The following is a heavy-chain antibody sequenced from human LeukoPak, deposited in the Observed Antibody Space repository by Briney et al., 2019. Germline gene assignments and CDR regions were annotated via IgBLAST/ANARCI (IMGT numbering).Heavy chain of an antibody. CDR2: ISAYNGNT. CDR1: GYTFTSYG. D-gene: IGHD2-8*02. CDR3: ARDQGELVVHFDY. V-gene: IGHV1-18*01. Sequence: GASVKVSCKASGYTFTSYGISWVRQAPGQGLEWMGWISAYNGNTNYAQKLQGRVTITTDTSTSTAYMELRSLRCDDTAVYYCARDQGELVVHFDYWGQGPLVTVSS. J-gene: IGHJ4*02.